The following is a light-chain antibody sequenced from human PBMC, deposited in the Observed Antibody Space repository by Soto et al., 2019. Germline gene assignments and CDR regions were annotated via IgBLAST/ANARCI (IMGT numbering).Light chain of an antibody. CDR2: KAS. CDR3: QQYDTYRT. V-gene: IGKV1-5*03. J-gene: IGKJ1*01. CDR1: QSVGNW. Sequence: DIQMTQSPSTLSASVGDRVTITCRASQSVGNWLAWYQQKPGKAPKLLIYKASSLESGVPSRFSGSGSGTEFTLTISGLQPDDFATSYCQQYDTYRTFGQGTKVEVK.